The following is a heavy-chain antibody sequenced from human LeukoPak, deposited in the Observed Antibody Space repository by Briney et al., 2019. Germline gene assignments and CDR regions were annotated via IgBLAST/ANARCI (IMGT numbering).Heavy chain of an antibody. Sequence: ASVKVSCKASGYTFTGYYIHWVRQAPGQGLEWMGWINPNSGGTNYAQKFQGRVTMTRDTSISTAYMELSRLRSDDTAVYYCARDLLAAKLRFLEWLPHISNYWGQGTLVTVSS. CDR1: GYTFTGYY. V-gene: IGHV1-2*02. CDR3: ARDLLAAKLRFLEWLPHISNY. CDR2: INPNSGGT. D-gene: IGHD3-3*01. J-gene: IGHJ4*02.